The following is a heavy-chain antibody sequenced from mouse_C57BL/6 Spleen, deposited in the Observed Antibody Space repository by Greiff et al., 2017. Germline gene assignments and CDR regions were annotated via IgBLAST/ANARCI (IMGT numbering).Heavy chain of an antibody. Sequence: VQLQQPGAELVMPGASVKLSCKASGYTFTSYWMPWVKQRPGQGLEWIGEIDPSDSYTNYNQKFKGKSTLTVDKSSSTAYMQLSSLTSEDSAVYYCARWDGYSYAMDYWGQGTSVTVSS. J-gene: IGHJ4*01. D-gene: IGHD2-3*01. V-gene: IGHV1-69*01. CDR2: IDPSDSYT. CDR3: ARWDGYSYAMDY. CDR1: GYTFTSYW.